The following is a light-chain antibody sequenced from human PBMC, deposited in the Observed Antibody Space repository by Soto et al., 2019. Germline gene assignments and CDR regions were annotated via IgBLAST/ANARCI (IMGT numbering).Light chain of an antibody. CDR2: EVS. Sequence: SVLTQPASVSGSPGQSITISCTGTSSDVGGYNYVSWYQQHPGKAPKLMIYEVSNRPSGVSNRFSGSKSGNTASLTISGLQAEDEADYYCSSYTSSSTYYVFGTGTRSPS. V-gene: IGLV2-14*01. J-gene: IGLJ1*01. CDR1: SSDVGGYNY. CDR3: SSYTSSSTYYV.